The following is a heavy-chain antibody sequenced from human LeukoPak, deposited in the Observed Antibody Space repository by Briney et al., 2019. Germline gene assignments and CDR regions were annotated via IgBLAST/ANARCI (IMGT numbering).Heavy chain of an antibody. CDR1: GFTFSSYG. D-gene: IGHD4-23*01. V-gene: IGHV3-30*19. J-gene: IGHJ5*02. CDR3: ARDADGGGWFDP. Sequence: PGGSLRLSCAASGFTFSSYGMHWVRQAPGKGLEWVAVISYDGSNKYYADSVKGRFTISRDNSKNTLYLQMNSLRAEDTAVYYCARDADGGGWFDPWGQGTLVTVSS. CDR2: ISYDGSNK.